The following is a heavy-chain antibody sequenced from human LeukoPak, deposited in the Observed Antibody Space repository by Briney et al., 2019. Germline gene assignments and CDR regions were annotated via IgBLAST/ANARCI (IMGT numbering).Heavy chain of an antibody. CDR2: IIPIFGTA. Sequence: SVKVSCKASGGTFSSYAISWVRQAPGQGLEWMGRIIPIFGTANYAQKFQGRVTITTDESTSPAYMELSSLRSEDTAVYYCARDRDGYNQFDYWGQGTLVTVSS. J-gene: IGHJ4*02. V-gene: IGHV1-69*05. CDR3: ARDRDGYNQFDY. CDR1: GGTFSSYA. D-gene: IGHD5-24*01.